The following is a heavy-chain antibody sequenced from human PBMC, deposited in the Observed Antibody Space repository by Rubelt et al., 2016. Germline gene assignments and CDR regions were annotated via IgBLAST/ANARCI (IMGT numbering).Heavy chain of an antibody. D-gene: IGHD5-24*01. CDR2: MYSDGRT. V-gene: IGHV3-66*02. CDR1: KFTVSLEY. CDR3: AKSTILAFDI. Sequence: GGSLKLSCDPSKFTVSLEYMNWVRQAPGQGLEWVSLMYSDGRTFYADSVRGRFTISRDNSKNTLYLQMDYLRPEDTAVYFCAKSTILAFDIWGQGTMVIVSS. J-gene: IGHJ3*02.